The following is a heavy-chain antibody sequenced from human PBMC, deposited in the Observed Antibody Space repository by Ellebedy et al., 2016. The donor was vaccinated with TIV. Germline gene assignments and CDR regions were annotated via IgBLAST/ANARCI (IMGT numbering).Heavy chain of an antibody. Sequence: GESLKISCAASGFTFTTYATHCFRLTLGNGQEWVDVIFYGGGNRYYADSVKGRFPISRDNSKNTLYLQMNSLRAEDTAVYYCARDHVGDGYNRAFDIWGQGTMVTVSS. CDR3: ARDHVGDGYNRAFDI. CDR2: IFYGGGNR. D-gene: IGHD5-24*01. CDR1: GFTFTTYA. V-gene: IGHV3-30*14. J-gene: IGHJ3*02.